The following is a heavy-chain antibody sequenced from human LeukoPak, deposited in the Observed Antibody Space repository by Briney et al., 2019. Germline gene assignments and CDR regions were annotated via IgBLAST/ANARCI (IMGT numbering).Heavy chain of an antibody. CDR2: ISGSGGST. V-gene: IGHV3-23*01. J-gene: IGHJ4*02. Sequence: GGSLRLSCAASGFTFSSYAMSWVRQAPGKGLEWVSTISGSGGSTYYADSVKGRFTISRDNSKNTLYLQMNSLRAEDTAVYYCAKVGQWQWLVSFDYWGQGTLVTVSS. CDR1: GFTFSSYA. CDR3: AKVGQWQWLVSFDY. D-gene: IGHD6-19*01.